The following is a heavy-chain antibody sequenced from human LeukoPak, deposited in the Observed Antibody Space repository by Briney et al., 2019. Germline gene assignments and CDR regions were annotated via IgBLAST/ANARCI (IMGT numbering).Heavy chain of an antibody. D-gene: IGHD4-17*01. Sequence: NPSETLSLTCAVYGESFSGYYWSWIRQPPGKGLEWIGEINHSGSTNYNPSLKSRVTISVDTSKNQFSLKPNSLTAADTAVYYCARGDDYGDYAPYYWGQGTLVTVSS. CDR2: INHSGST. J-gene: IGHJ4*02. CDR3: ARGDDYGDYAPYY. V-gene: IGHV4-34*01. CDR1: GESFSGYY.